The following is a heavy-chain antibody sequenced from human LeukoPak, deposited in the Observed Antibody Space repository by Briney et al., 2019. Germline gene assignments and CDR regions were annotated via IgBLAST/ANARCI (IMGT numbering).Heavy chain of an antibody. Sequence: GASVKVSCKASGGTFSSYAISWVRQAPGQGLEWMGGIIPIFGTANYAQTFQGRVAITTDEYTSTASMELSSMRSEDTAVYYCARGSRGSSSWYPIFDYWGQGTLVTVSS. CDR1: GGTFSSYA. V-gene: IGHV1-69*05. CDR3: ARGSRGSSSWYPIFDY. CDR2: IIPIFGTA. J-gene: IGHJ4*02. D-gene: IGHD6-13*01.